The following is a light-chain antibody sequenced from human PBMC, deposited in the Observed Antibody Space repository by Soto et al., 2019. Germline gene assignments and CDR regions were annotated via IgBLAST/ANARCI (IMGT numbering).Light chain of an antibody. V-gene: IGKV1-9*01. CDR1: QGISSY. Sequence: IQLTQSPSSLSATVGDRVTITCRASQGISSYLAWYQQKPGKAPKLLIYAASTLQSGVPSRFSGSGSGTEFTLTISSLQPDDFATYYCQQYSSYSPLTFGGGTKVDI. J-gene: IGKJ4*01. CDR3: QQYSSYSPLT. CDR2: AAS.